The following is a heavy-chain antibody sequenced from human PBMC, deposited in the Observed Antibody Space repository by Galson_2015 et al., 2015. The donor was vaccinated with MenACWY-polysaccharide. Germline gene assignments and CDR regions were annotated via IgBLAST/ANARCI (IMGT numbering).Heavy chain of an antibody. D-gene: IGHD6-19*01. CDR2: IYSGGST. J-gene: IGHJ4*02. V-gene: IGHV3-53*01. CDR3: ARLGYTSCWYRN. CDR1: GFTVSSND. Sequence: PLRLSCAASGFTVSSNDMRWVRQAPGKGLEWVSVIYSGGSTYYADSVKGRFTISRDNSKNTLYLQMDSLRAEDTAVYYCARLGYTSCWYRNWGQGTLVTVSS.